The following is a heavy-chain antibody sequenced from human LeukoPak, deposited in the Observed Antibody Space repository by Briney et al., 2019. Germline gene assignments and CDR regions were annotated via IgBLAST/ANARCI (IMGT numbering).Heavy chain of an antibody. Sequence: GGSLRLSCAASGFTFSSYGMHWVRQAPGKGLEWVAFIRYDGSNKYYADSVKGRFTISRDNSKNTLYLQMNSLRAEDTAVYYCAKGDTAPTTHHPSDPWGQGTLVTVSS. V-gene: IGHV3-30*02. CDR1: GFTFSSYG. D-gene: IGHD1-14*01. CDR2: IRYDGSNK. J-gene: IGHJ5*02. CDR3: AKGDTAPTTHHPSDP.